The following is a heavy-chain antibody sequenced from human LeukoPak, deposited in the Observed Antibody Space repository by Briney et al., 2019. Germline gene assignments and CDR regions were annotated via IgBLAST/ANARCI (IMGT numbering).Heavy chain of an antibody. J-gene: IGHJ5*02. CDR1: GGSITSIHYY. Sequence: SETLSLTCTVSGGSITSIHYYWGWIRQPPGKGLEWIGNIYYLGSTYYNPSLRSRVTISVDTSKNQFSLKLSSVTAADTALYYCARMTCGGGTCWWFDPWGQGTLVTVSS. D-gene: IGHD2-15*01. CDR3: ARMTCGGGTCWWFDP. V-gene: IGHV4-39*01. CDR2: IYYLGST.